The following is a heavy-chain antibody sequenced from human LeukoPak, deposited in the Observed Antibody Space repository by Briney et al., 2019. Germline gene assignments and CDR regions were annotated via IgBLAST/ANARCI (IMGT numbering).Heavy chain of an antibody. CDR1: GYTFTGYY. CDR2: INPNSGGT. V-gene: IGHV1-2*02. D-gene: IGHD6-13*01. J-gene: IGHJ4*02. Sequence: ASVKVSCKASGYTFTGYYMHWVRQAPGQGLEWMGWINPNSGGTNYAQKFQGRVTMTRDTSISTAYMELSRLRSDDTAVYYCAKEPRGSSSRLIYFDYWGQGTLVTVSS. CDR3: AKEPRGSSSRLIYFDY.